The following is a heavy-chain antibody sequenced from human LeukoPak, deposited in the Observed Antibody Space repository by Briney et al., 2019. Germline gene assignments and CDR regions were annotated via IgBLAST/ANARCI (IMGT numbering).Heavy chain of an antibody. CDR3: AREPSLGYFDY. D-gene: IGHD7-27*01. J-gene: IGHJ4*02. CDR1: GFTFSNAW. Sequence: PGGSLRLSCAASGFTFSNAWMSWVRQPPGKGLEWIGSIYHSGSTYYNPSLKSRVTISVDTSKNQFSLKLSSVTAADTAVYYCAREPSLGYFDYWGQGTLVTVSS. CDR2: IYHSGST. V-gene: IGHV4-38-2*02.